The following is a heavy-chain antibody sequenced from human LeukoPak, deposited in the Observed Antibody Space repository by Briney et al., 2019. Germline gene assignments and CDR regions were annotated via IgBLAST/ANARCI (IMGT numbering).Heavy chain of an antibody. Sequence: GGSLRLSCAASGFTFTNNAMHWVRQAPGKGLEWVAIISYDGGNKYYADSVKGRFTISRDNSKNTLYLQMNSLRTEDTAVYYCAKDTWVRRYFDYWGQGTLVTVSS. CDR1: GFTFTNNA. CDR3: AKDTWVRRYFDY. J-gene: IGHJ4*02. CDR2: ISYDGGNK. D-gene: IGHD2/OR15-2a*01. V-gene: IGHV3-30*18.